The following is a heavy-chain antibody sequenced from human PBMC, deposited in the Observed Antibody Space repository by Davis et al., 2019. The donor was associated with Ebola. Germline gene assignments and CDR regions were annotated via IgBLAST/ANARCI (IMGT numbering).Heavy chain of an antibody. Sequence: GESLKISCTASGFTFSAYWMTWVRQAPGKGLEWLANIGQGGSDKWYVDSVKGRFTISRDNAKNSLYLQMNSLRAEDTAVYYCAGGYCSSTSCYTPYAWYWGQGTLVTVSS. CDR2: IGQGGSDK. J-gene: IGHJ4*02. V-gene: IGHV3-7*03. CDR1: GFTFSAYW. D-gene: IGHD2-2*02. CDR3: AGGYCSSTSCYTPYAWY.